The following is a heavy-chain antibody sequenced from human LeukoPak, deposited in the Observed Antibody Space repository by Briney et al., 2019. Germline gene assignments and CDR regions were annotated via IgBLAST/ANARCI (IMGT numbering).Heavy chain of an antibody. V-gene: IGHV3-30*04. CDR2: ISYDGSNK. D-gene: IGHD5-12*01. CDR3: ARAESGYGLFDY. J-gene: IGHJ4*02. CDR1: GFTFSSYA. Sequence: PGGSLRLPCAASGFTFSSYAMHWVRQAPGKGLEWVAVISYDGSNKYYADSVKGRFTISRDNSKNTLYLQMNSLRAEDTAVYYCARAESGYGLFDYWGQGTLVTVSS.